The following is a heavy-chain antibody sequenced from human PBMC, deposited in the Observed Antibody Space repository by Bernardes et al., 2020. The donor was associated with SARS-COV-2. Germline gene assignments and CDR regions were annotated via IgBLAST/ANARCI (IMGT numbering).Heavy chain of an antibody. V-gene: IGHV1-58*02. CDR2: IVVGSGNT. CDR3: AADLGYCGGDCFDY. Sequence: AVKVSCKASGFTFTSSAMQWVRQARGQRLEWIGWIVVGSGNTNYAQKFQERVTITRDMSTSTAYMELSSLRSEDTAVYYCAADLGYCGGDCFDYWGQGTLVTVAS. CDR1: GFTFTSSA. J-gene: IGHJ4*02. D-gene: IGHD2-21*01.